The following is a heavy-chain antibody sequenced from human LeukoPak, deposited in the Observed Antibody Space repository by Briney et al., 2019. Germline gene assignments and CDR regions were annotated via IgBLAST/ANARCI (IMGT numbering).Heavy chain of an antibody. Sequence: ASVKVSCKVSGYTLTELSMHWVRQVPGKGLEWMGVSDPEDGETKYAQKFQGRVTMTRDTSISTAYMELSRLRSDDTAVYYCARDPSSGSYSIYWGQGTLVTVSS. J-gene: IGHJ4*02. CDR1: GYTLTELS. CDR3: ARDPSSGSYSIY. CDR2: SDPEDGET. V-gene: IGHV1-24*01. D-gene: IGHD1-26*01.